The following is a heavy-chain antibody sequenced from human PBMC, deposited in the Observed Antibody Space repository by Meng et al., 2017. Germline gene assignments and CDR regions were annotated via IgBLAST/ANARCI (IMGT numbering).Heavy chain of an antibody. Sequence: QGQLEEPGPGLVKPAQSLSLTCTASGGSISSGGYYWGWTRQQPGKGLEWIGYIYYSGSTYYHPSLKSRVTTSVDTSKNQFSLKLSSVTAADTAVYYGARGRSTSLSWFDPWGQGTLVTVSS. J-gene: IGHJ5*02. CDR2: IYYSGST. V-gene: IGHV4-31*03. D-gene: IGHD2-2*01. CDR3: ARGRSTSLSWFDP. CDR1: GGSISSGGYY.